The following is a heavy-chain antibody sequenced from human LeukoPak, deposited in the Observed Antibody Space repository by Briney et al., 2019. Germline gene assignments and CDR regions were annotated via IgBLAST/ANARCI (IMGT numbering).Heavy chain of an antibody. CDR3: ARDRYSSY. V-gene: IGHV3-7*01. D-gene: IGHD6-19*01. Sequence: GGSLRLSCAASGFTFSNYWITWVRQAPGKGLEWVANIKQDGREKDYVDSVKGRVTISRENAKNSMFLQMNSLRAEDTAVYYCARDRYSSYWGQGTLVTVSS. J-gene: IGHJ4*02. CDR1: GFTFSNYW. CDR2: IKQDGREK.